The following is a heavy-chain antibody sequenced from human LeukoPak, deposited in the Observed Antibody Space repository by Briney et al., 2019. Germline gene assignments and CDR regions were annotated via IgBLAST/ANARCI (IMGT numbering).Heavy chain of an antibody. J-gene: IGHJ6*02. CDR1: GFTFRSYA. Sequence: PGGSLRLFCADSGFTFRSYAMNWARHAPGKALEWVSYITSGGDTISYADSVKGRFTISRDDAQNSLFLRMNSLRAEDTAVYYCARGEYTTPTDTFYYGMDVWGQGTTVTVSS. CDR3: ARGEYTTPTDTFYYGMDV. D-gene: IGHD6-6*01. V-gene: IGHV3-48*01. CDR2: ITSGGDTI.